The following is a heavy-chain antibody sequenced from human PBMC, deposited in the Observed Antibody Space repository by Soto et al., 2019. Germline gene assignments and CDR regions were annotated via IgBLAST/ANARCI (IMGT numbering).Heavy chain of an antibody. CDR1: GDFIRSHY. Sequence: QVHLQESGPGLVKPSETLSLNCTVSGDFIRSHYWTWIRQAPGKGLEWIGSIYYNVNTNYNPSLNSRVTISVNTSTLQFSLKVTSVTPADTAVYYCARGLPEGYGGNLDSWGQGTLVTVSS. D-gene: IGHD4-17*01. J-gene: IGHJ4*02. CDR3: ARGLPEGYGGNLDS. CDR2: IYYNVNT. V-gene: IGHV4-59*11.